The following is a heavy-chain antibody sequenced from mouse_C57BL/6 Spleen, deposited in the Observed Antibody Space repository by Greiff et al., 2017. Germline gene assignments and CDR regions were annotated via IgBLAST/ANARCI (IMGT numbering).Heavy chain of an antibody. Sequence: QVQLQQPGAELVMPGASVKLSCKASGYTFTSYWMHWVKQRPGQGLEWIGEIDPSDSYTNYNQKFKGKSTLTVDKSSSTAYMQLSSLTSEDSAVYYCARGGLNWVDYWGQGTTLTVSS. CDR3: ARGGLNWVDY. CDR1: GYTFTSYW. V-gene: IGHV1-69*01. D-gene: IGHD4-1*01. CDR2: IDPSDSYT. J-gene: IGHJ2*01.